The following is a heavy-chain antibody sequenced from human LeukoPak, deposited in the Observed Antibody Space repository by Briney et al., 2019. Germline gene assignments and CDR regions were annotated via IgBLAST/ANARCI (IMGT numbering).Heavy chain of an antibody. D-gene: IGHD3-3*01. J-gene: IGHJ6*02. CDR1: GFTFSSYD. V-gene: IGHV3-13*01. Sequence: PGGSLRLSCAASGFTFSSYDMHWVRQAPGKGLKWVSAIGTAGDTYYPGSVKGRFTISRENAKNSLYLQMNSLRAGDTAVYYCARELPRKYYDFWSGYYSTERDYYYYGMDVWGQGTTVTVSS. CDR2: IGTAGDT. CDR3: ARELPRKYYDFWSGYYSTERDYYYYGMDV.